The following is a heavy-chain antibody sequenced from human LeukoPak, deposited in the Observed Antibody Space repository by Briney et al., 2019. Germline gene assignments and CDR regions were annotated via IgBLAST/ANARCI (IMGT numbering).Heavy chain of an antibody. CDR2: ISGSGGST. CDR1: GFTFSSYA. J-gene: IGHJ4*02. CDR3: AKDLDYGDYSFDY. D-gene: IGHD4-17*01. V-gene: IGHV3-23*01. Sequence: GGSLRLSCAASGFTFSSYAMSWVRPAPGKGVDWVSAISGSGGSTYYADSAKGRFTLSGDNSKNTVFLQIDILSAADTPVYYCAKDLDYGDYSFDYWGQGTLVTVSS.